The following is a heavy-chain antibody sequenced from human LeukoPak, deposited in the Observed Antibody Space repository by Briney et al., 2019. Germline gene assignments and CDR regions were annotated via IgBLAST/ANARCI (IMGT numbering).Heavy chain of an antibody. CDR1: GGSISSGSYY. J-gene: IGHJ4*02. Sequence: PSETLSLTCTVSGGSISSGSYYWSWIRQPAGKGLEWIGRIYTSGSTNYNPSLKSRVTISVDTSKNQFSLKLSSVTAADTAVYYCAIGLVWFLDYWGQGTLVTVSS. D-gene: IGHD3-3*01. V-gene: IGHV4-61*02. CDR3: AIGLVWFLDY. CDR2: IYTSGST.